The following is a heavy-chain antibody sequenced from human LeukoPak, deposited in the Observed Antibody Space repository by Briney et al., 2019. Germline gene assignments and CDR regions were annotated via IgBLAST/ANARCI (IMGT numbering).Heavy chain of an antibody. J-gene: IGHJ3*01. V-gene: IGHV3-7*03. D-gene: IGHD6-6*01. CDR3: ARSSYSSSSSV. CDR1: GFTFSSYW. CDR2: IKEDESDE. Sequence: GGSLRLSCEASGFTFSSYWMSWVRQAPGKGLEWVAHIKEDESDEYYVDSVRGRFTASRDNAKNSLYLQINSLRAEDTAVYYCARSSYSSSSSVWGQGTMVTVSS.